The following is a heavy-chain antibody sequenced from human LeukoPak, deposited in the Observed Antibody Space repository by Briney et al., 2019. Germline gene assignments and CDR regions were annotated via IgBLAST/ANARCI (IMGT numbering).Heavy chain of an antibody. CDR2: ISYDGSNK. D-gene: IGHD3-10*01. J-gene: IGHJ5*02. CDR1: GFTFSSYA. Sequence: GGSLSLSCAASGFTFSSYAMHWVRQAPGKGLEWVAVISYDGSNKYYADSVKGRFTISRDNSKNTLYLQMNSLRAEDTAVYYCARAAYYGSGSYYNVNWFDPWGQGTLVTVSS. CDR3: ARAAYYGSGSYYNVNWFDP. V-gene: IGHV3-30*04.